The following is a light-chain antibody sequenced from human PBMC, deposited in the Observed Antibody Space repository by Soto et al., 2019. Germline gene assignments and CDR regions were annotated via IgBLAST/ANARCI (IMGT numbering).Light chain of an antibody. CDR2: SNN. CDR3: AAWDDSLNGAV. CDR1: RSNIGNNP. J-gene: IGLJ2*01. V-gene: IGLV1-44*01. Sequence: QSVLTQPPSASGTPGQRVTISCSGSRSNIGNNPVNWYRQLPGSAPKLLIYSNNQRPSGVPDRFSGSKSGTSASLAISGLQSEDEADYYCAAWDDSLNGAVFGGGTKLTVL.